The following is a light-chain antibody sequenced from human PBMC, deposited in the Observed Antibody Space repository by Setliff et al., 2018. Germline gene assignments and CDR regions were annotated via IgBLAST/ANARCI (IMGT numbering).Light chain of an antibody. V-gene: IGLV2-8*01. CDR1: SSDVGGYNX. CDR2: XXS. CDR3: SSYAGSNNPHV. Sequence: QSALTQPPSASGSPGQSVTISCTGTSSDVGGYNXXSXXXXXXXXXXXXMIXXXSKRPSGVPDRFSGSKSGNTASLTVSGLQAEDEADYYCSSYAGSNNPHVFGTGTKVTVL. J-gene: IGLJ1*01.